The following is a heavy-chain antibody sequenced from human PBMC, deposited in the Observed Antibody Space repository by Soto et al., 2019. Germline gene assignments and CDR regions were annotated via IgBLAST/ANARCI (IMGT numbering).Heavy chain of an antibody. J-gene: IGHJ4*02. CDR3: ARDYFYGSGSYSSYYFDN. D-gene: IGHD3-10*01. Sequence: GGSLRLSCAASGFTFSDYYMSWVRQAPGKGLEWISYISTRRAMYYADSVKGRFTVSRDNAKNLMYLQMNSLRAEDTAVYYCARDYFYGSGSYSSYYFDNWGQGTLVTVSS. V-gene: IGHV3-11*01. CDR1: GFTFSDYY. CDR2: ISTRRAM.